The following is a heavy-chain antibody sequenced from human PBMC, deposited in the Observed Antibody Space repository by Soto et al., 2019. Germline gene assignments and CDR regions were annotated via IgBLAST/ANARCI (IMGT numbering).Heavy chain of an antibody. CDR1: GGSISSGGYS. Sequence: HLHLQESGSGLVKPSQTLSLTGAVSGGSISSGGYSWSWIRQPPAKGLEWIGYIYHSGSTYYNPSLRSRVTMSVDRSKNQFSLKLSSVTAADTAVYYCARECGDYLAQWGQGTLVTVS. CDR2: IYHSGST. V-gene: IGHV4-30-2*01. J-gene: IGHJ4*02. CDR3: ARECGDYLAQ. D-gene: IGHD4-17*01.